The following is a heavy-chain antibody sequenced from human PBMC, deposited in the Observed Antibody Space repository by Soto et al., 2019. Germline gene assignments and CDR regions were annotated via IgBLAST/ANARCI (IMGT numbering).Heavy chain of an antibody. Sequence: QVQLQESGPGLVKPSETLSLTCTVSGGSISSYYWSWIRQPPGKGLEWMGYIYYSGSTNYNPSLKSRVPISVDTSKDPFSLKLSSVTAAETAVYYCARHTLGGGDYWGQGTLVTVSS. J-gene: IGHJ4*02. CDR1: GGSISSYY. CDR3: ARHTLGGGDY. D-gene: IGHD2-15*01. V-gene: IGHV4-59*08. CDR2: IYYSGST.